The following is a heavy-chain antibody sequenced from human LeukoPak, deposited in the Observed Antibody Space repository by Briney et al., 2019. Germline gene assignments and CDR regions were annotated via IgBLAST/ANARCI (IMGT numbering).Heavy chain of an antibody. CDR1: GFTFSTHW. V-gene: IGHV3-74*01. Sequence: GGSLILSCTVSGFTFSTHWMRWVRQAPGKGLVWVSHIKGDGTSTNYADSVKGRFTISRDNAKNTLFLQMNSLRAEDTAVYYCARDGLAAAADYWGQGTLVTVSS. D-gene: IGHD6-13*01. CDR2: IKGDGTST. J-gene: IGHJ4*02. CDR3: ARDGLAAAADY.